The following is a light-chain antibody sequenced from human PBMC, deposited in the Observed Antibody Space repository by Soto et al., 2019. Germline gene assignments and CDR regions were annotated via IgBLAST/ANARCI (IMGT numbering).Light chain of an antibody. CDR1: QRVSSRY. Sequence: EIVLPPSPATLSLSPGERATLSSRASQRVSSRYLAWYQQKPGLAPRPLIYDASRRATGIPDRFSGSGSGTDFTLTISRLEPEDFAVYYCQQYGSSPVTFGQGTKVDIK. V-gene: IGKV3D-20*01. CDR3: QQYGSSPVT. J-gene: IGKJ1*01. CDR2: DAS.